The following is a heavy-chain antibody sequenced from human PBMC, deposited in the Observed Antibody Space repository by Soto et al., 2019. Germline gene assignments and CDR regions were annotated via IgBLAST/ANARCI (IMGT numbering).Heavy chain of an antibody. J-gene: IGHJ2*01. D-gene: IGHD3-16*02. CDR1: GFTFSTYD. CDR2: ISGNGGST. V-gene: IGHV3-23*01. CDR3: AKVVSINSFRHFDL. Sequence: GGSLRLSCAASGFTFSTYDMSWVRQAPGKGLEWVSAISGNGGSTYADSVKGRFTISRDNSKNTVSLQMDSLRAEDTAAYHCAKVVSINSFRHFDLWGRGTLVTVSS.